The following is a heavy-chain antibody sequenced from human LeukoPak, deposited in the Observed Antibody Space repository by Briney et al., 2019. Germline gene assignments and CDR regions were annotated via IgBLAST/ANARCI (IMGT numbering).Heavy chain of an antibody. CDR2: IKTDGSQI. V-gene: IGHV3-7*01. D-gene: IGHD2-2*01. J-gene: IGHJ3*02. CDR1: GFTFSSYW. CDR3: ARGQHRVDYSNDGFDI. Sequence: GGSLRLSCVASGFTFSSYWMTWVRQAPGKGLEWVANIKTDGSQIYYVDSVKGRFTISRDNAKNSLYLQMNSLRAEDTAVYYCARGQHRVDYSNDGFDIWGQGTMVTVSS.